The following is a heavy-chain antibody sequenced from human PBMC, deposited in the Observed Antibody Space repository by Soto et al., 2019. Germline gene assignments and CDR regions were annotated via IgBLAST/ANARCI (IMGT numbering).Heavy chain of an antibody. V-gene: IGHV3-72*01. J-gene: IGHJ4*02. CDR2: IRNKASSATT. D-gene: IGHD1-26*01. CDR3: ARLLVPSSVFDY. CDR1: GFSFSDHH. Sequence: GGSLRLSCAASGFSFSDHHMDWVRQAPGKGLEWVGRIRNKASSATTEYAASVKGRFTISRDDSQSSLYLQMNSLKTEDTAVYYCARLLVPSSVFDYWGQGTLVTVSS.